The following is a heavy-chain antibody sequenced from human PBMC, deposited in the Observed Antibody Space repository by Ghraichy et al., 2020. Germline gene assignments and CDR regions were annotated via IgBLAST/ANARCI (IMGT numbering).Heavy chain of an antibody. CDR1: GFTFSSYG. CDR2: IWYDGSVQ. CDR3: TKFGGTYYFDY. D-gene: IGHD4-23*01. V-gene: IGHV3-33*06. J-gene: IGHJ4*02. Sequence: LSLTCAASGFTFSSYGMHWVRQAPGKGLEWLAVIWYDGSVQDYADFVKGRFTISRDNSKNTVYLQMNSLRAEDTAVYYCTKFGGTYYFDYWGQGTLVTVSS.